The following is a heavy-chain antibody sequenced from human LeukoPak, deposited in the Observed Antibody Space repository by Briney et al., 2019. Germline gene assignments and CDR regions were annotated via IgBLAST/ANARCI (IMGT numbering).Heavy chain of an antibody. J-gene: IGHJ6*03. CDR3: ARVSCSGVSCYHYYYYMDV. CDR2: IYYSGST. CDR1: GGSISSYY. Sequence: SETLSLTCTVSGGSISSYYWSWIRQPPGKGLEWIGYIYYSGSTNYNPSLKSRVTISVDTSKNQFSLKLSSVTAADTAVYYCARVSCSGVSCYHYYYYMDVWGRGTTVTVSS. D-gene: IGHD2-15*01. V-gene: IGHV4-59*01.